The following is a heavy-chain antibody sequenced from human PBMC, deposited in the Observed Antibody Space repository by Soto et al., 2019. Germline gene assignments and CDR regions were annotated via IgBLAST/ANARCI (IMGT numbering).Heavy chain of an antibody. J-gene: IGHJ4*02. Sequence: GASVKVSCKASGGTFSSYTISWVRQAPGQGLEWMGRIIPILGIANYAQKFQGRVTITADKSTSTAYMELSSLRSEDTAVYYCARAGVPAAGTGHFDYWGQGTLVTVSS. D-gene: IGHD2-2*01. CDR3: ARAGVPAAGTGHFDY. V-gene: IGHV1-69*02. CDR2: IIPILGIA. CDR1: GGTFSSYT.